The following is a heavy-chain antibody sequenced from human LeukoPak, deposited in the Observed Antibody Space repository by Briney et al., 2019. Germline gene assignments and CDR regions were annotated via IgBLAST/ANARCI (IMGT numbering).Heavy chain of an antibody. D-gene: IGHD6-19*01. V-gene: IGHV1-2*02. J-gene: IGHJ4*02. Sequence: GASVKVSCKPSGYTFTTYYIHWVRQAPGQGLEWMGWFNPNSGDTNYAQKFQGRVTMTRDTSINTAYMELNSLRSDDTAVYYCARESGIAVAGFLIGDYWGQGTLVTVSS. CDR3: ARESGIAVAGFLIGDY. CDR1: GYTFTTYY. CDR2: FNPNSGDT.